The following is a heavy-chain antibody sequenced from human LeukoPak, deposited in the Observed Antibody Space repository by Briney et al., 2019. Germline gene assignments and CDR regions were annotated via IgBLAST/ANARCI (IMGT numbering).Heavy chain of an antibody. CDR3: ARRYCSSTSCSGTFDP. CDR2: INPSGGST. CDR1: GYTFTSYY. Sequence: ASVKVSCKASGYTFTSYYMHWVRQAPRQGLEWMGIINPSGGSTSYAQKFQGRVTMTRDMSTSTVYMELSSLRSEDTAVYYCARRYCSSTSCSGTFDPWGQGTLVTVSS. V-gene: IGHV1-46*01. J-gene: IGHJ5*02. D-gene: IGHD2-2*01.